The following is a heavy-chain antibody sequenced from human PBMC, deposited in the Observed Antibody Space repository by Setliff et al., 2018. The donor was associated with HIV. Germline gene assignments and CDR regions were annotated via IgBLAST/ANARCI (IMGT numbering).Heavy chain of an antibody. Sequence: GSLRLSCVVSGFTFDDYGMSWVRQTPGAGLEWLSDINWSGSTTGYADSVKGRFTISRDNAKNTVYLQINSLRVEDTAVYYCAKDIRHSGYDHFDYWGQGTLVTVSS. CDR1: GFTFDDYG. V-gene: IGHV3-20*04. J-gene: IGHJ4*02. D-gene: IGHD5-12*01. CDR3: AKDIRHSGYDHFDY. CDR2: INWSGSTT.